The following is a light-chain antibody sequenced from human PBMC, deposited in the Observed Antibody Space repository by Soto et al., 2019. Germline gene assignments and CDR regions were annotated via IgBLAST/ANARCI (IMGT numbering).Light chain of an antibody. CDR1: QSVSSSY. J-gene: IGKJ1*01. Sequence: EIVLTQSPGTLSLSPGERATLSCRASQSVSSSYLAWYQQKPGQAPRLLIYGASTRATGIPDRFSGSGSGTDFTLTISRLEPEDFAVFYCQLYASSFRTFDQGTKVEIK. V-gene: IGKV3-20*01. CDR2: GAS. CDR3: QLYASSFRT.